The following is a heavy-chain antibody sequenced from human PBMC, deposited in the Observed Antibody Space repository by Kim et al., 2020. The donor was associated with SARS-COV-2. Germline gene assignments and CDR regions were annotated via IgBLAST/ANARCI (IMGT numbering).Heavy chain of an antibody. CDR3: ATYLVARVDY. V-gene: IGHV3-33*03. Sequence: ADSVKGRVPISRDNAQESLFLQMNSVGAEETAVYYCATYLVARVDYWGQGTLVTVSS. J-gene: IGHJ4*02. D-gene: IGHD5-12*01.